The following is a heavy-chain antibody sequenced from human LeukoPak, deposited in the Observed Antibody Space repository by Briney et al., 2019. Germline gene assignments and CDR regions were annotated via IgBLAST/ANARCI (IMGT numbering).Heavy chain of an antibody. CDR1: GYSFTSYW. CDR3: ARQMGSGTSKRDAFDI. Sequence: GGSLKISFKGSGYSFTSYWIGWVRQMPGKGLEWMGIIYPGDSDTRYSPSFQGQVTISADKSISTAYLQWSSLKASDTAMYYCARQMGSGTSKRDAFDIWGQGTMVTVSS. J-gene: IGHJ3*02. V-gene: IGHV5-51*01. CDR2: IYPGDSDT. D-gene: IGHD1-26*01.